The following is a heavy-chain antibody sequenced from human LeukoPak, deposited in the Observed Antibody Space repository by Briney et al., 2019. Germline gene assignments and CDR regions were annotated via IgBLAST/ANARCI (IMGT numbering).Heavy chain of an antibody. CDR1: GGSISSGGYY. Sequence: SETLSLTCTVSGGSISSGGYYWSWIRQHPGKGLEWIGYIYYSGSTYYNPSLKSRVTISVDTSKNQFSLKLSSVTAADTAVYYCARARYYYDSSGDGWFDPWGQGTLVTVSS. V-gene: IGHV4-31*03. CDR2: IYYSGST. D-gene: IGHD3-22*01. CDR3: ARARYYYDSSGDGWFDP. J-gene: IGHJ5*02.